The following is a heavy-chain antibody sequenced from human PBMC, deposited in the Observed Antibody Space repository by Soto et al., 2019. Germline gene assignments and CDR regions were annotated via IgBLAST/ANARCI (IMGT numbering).Heavy chain of an antibody. CDR3: ARKFDWLLPLDY. J-gene: IGHJ4*02. V-gene: IGHV4-4*02. CDR1: GGSISSSNW. D-gene: IGHD3-9*01. CDR2: IYHSGST. Sequence: NPSETLSLTCAVSGGSISSSNWWSWVRQPPGKGLEWIGEIYHSGSTNYNPSLKSRVTISVDKSKNQFSLKLSSVTAADTAVYYCARKFDWLLPLDYWGQGTLVTVSS.